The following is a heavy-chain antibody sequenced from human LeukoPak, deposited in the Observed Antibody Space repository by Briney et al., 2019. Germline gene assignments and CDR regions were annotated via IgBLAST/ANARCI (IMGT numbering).Heavy chain of an antibody. CDR3: AKLYDSSAYYYMDV. CDR1: GFTFSNSA. CDR2: LSGSGSTT. V-gene: IGHV3-23*01. D-gene: IGHD3-22*01. J-gene: IGHJ6*03. Sequence: GGSLRLSCAASGFTFSNSAMSWVRQAPGKGLEWVSTLSGSGSTTYYADSVTGRFTISRDNSDNTLDLQMNSLRAEDTAVYYCAKLYDSSAYYYMDVWGKGTTVTVSS.